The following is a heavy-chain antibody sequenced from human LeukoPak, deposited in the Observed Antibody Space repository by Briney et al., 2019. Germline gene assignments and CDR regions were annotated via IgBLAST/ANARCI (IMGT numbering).Heavy chain of an antibody. CDR3: AIEVAVAGLMDV. CDR2: ISYDGSNK. D-gene: IGHD6-19*01. J-gene: IGHJ6*02. CDR1: GFTFSSYA. Sequence: GGSLRLSCAASGFTFSSYAMHWVRQAPGKGLEWVAVISYDGSNKYYADSVKGRLTISRDNSKNTLYLQMNSLRAADTAVYYCAIEVAVAGLMDVWGQGTTVTVSS. V-gene: IGHV3-30-3*01.